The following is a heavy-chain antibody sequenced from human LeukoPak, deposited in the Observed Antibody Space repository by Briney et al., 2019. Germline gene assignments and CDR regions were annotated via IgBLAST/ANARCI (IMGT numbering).Heavy chain of an antibody. D-gene: IGHD3-22*01. CDR1: GGTFSSYA. CDR3: ARDEFEYYDSSGYHAFDI. CDR2: VIPILGIA. V-gene: IGHV1-69*04. Sequence: SVEVSCKASGGTFSSYAISWVRQAPGQGLEWMGRVIPILGIANYAQKFQGRVTITADKSTSTAYMELSSLRSEDTAVYYCARDEFEYYDSSGYHAFDIWGQGTMVTVSS. J-gene: IGHJ3*02.